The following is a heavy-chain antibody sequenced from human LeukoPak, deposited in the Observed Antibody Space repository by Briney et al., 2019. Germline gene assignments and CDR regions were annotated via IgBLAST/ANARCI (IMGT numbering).Heavy chain of an antibody. CDR3: AREYRHQPD. CDR2: MNPNSGNT. Sequence: ASVKVSCKASGYTFTSYDINWLRQASGQGLEWLGWMNPNSGNTGYAQKFQGRFTMTWDTSITTAYMELSSLRSEDTAVYYCAREYRHQPDWGQGTLVTVSS. CDR1: GYTFTSYD. J-gene: IGHJ4*02. D-gene: IGHD5-12*01. V-gene: IGHV1-8*01.